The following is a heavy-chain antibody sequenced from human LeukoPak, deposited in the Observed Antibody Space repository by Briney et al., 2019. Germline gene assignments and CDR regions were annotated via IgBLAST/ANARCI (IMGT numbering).Heavy chain of an antibody. V-gene: IGHV1-2*02. D-gene: IGHD4-17*01. Sequence: ASVKVSCKASGYTFTGYYMHWVRQAPGQGLEWMGWINPNSGGTNYAQKFQGRVTMTRDTSISTAYMELSRLRSDDTAVYYCARDIGDYGDYDLSFDYWGQGTLVTVPS. J-gene: IGHJ4*02. CDR2: INPNSGGT. CDR3: ARDIGDYGDYDLSFDY. CDR1: GYTFTGYY.